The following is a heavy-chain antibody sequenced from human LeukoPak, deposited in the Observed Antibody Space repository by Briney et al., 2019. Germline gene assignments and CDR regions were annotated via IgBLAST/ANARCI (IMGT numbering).Heavy chain of an antibody. CDR1: GGSISSYY. Sequence: SETLSLTCTVSGGSISSYYWSWIRQHPGRGLERIGYISYSGSTYYNPSLKSRVTISVDTSGNQFSLKLSSVTAADTAVYYCARDLGYCTSTSCRYFDFWGQGTLVTVSS. D-gene: IGHD2-2*01. CDR2: ISYSGST. V-gene: IGHV4-59*06. J-gene: IGHJ4*02. CDR3: ARDLGYCTSTSCRYFDF.